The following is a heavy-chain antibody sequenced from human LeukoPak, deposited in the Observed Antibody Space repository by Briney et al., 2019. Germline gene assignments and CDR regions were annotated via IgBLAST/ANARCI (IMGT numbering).Heavy chain of an antibody. V-gene: IGHV4-59*01. CDR2: IYYSGST. CDR3: ARGYYYGSGSPFDP. CDR1: GGSISSYY. J-gene: IGHJ5*02. Sequence: SETLSLTCTVSGGSISSYYWSWIRQPPGKGLEWIGYIYYSGSTNYNPSLKSRVTISVDTSKNQFSLKLSSVTAADTAVYYCARGYYYGSGSPFDPWGQGTLVTVSS. D-gene: IGHD3-10*01.